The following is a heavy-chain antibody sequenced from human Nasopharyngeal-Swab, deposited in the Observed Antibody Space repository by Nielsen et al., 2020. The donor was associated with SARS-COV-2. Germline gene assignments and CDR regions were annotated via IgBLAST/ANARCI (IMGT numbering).Heavy chain of an antibody. CDR2: ISSSSSYI. V-gene: IGHV3-21*01. Sequence: GGSLSLSCAASGFTFNHYNFNWVCQAPGQGLEWVSSISSSSSYIYYADSVKGRFTISRDNAKNSLYLQMNSLRAEDTAVYYCARDGLDYDFWSAYFMDVWGQGTTVTVSS. D-gene: IGHD3-3*01. J-gene: IGHJ6*02. CDR1: GFTFNHYN. CDR3: ARDGLDYDFWSAYFMDV.